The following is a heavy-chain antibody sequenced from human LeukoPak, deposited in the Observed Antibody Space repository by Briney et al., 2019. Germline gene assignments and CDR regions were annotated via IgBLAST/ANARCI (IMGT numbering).Heavy chain of an antibody. CDR2: ISESRDDT. D-gene: IGHD3-10*02. J-gene: IGHJ4*02. CDR1: GITFSDYD. V-gene: IGHV3-23*01. CDR3: ARDYPGDSMLWEDYFDY. Sequence: GGSLRLSCAASGITFSDYDMSWVRQAPGKGLEWVSSISESRDDTDNADSVKGRFTISRDNSNNTLYLQMNSLRAEDTAVYYCARDYPGDSMLWEDYFDYWGQGTLVTVSS.